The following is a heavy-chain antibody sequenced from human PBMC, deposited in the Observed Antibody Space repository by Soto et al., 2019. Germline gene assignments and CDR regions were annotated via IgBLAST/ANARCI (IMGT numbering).Heavy chain of an antibody. Sequence: ETLSLTCSVFGYSVNSGTYYWNWVRQSPGKGLEWIGHTYTSGITTYNPSLKSRVTMSLDTSMNQVSLELSSVTAADTAVYFCATIKWYTCTNDRYSTANCYYRWFDRWGQGNLVTVSS. V-gene: IGHV4-61*01. J-gene: IGHJ5*02. CDR3: ATIKWYTCTNDRYSTANCYYRWFDR. D-gene: IGHD2-21*02. CDR1: GYSVNSGTYY. CDR2: TYTSGIT.